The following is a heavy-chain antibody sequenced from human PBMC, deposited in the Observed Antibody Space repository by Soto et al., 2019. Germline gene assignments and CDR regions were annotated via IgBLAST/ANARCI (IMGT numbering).Heavy chain of an antibody. CDR3: ARDRATTMVRGVIVIDAFDI. CDR1: GFTFSSYA. V-gene: IGHV3-23*01. CDR2: ISGSGGST. J-gene: IGHJ3*02. Sequence: GESLKISCAASGFTFSSYAMSWVRQAPGKGLEWVSAISGSGGSTYYADSVKGRFTISRDNSKNTLYLQMNSLRAEDTAVYYCARDRATTMVRGVIVIDAFDIWGQGTMVTVSS. D-gene: IGHD3-10*01.